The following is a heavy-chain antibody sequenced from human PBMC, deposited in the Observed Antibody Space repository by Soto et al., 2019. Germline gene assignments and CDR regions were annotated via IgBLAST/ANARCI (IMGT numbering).Heavy chain of an antibody. CDR1: GGSITTSSYY. V-gene: IGHV4-39*01. CDR2: YHYSGST. J-gene: IGHJ4*02. Sequence: QLQLQESGPGLVRPSETLSLTCTVSGGSITTSSYYWGWIRQPPGKGLEWSGSYHYSGSTYSNPSLKSRVPISVDTSKNQFSLRLSSVTAADTAVYYCASLVAPRVVAVDYWGQGTLVTVSS. CDR3: ASLVAPRVVAVDY. D-gene: IGHD2-15*01.